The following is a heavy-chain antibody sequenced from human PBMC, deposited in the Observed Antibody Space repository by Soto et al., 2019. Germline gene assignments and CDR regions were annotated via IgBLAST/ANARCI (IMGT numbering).Heavy chain of an antibody. CDR2: INHSGST. CDR1: GGSFSGYY. D-gene: IGHD3-16*02. Sequence: SETLSLTCAVYGGSFSGYYWSWIRQPPGKGLEWIGEINHSGSTNYNPSLKSRVTISVDTSKNQFSLKLSSVTAAGTAVYYCARGKLSDYVWGSYRYHFDYWGQGTVVTVSS. J-gene: IGHJ4*02. CDR3: ARGKLSDYVWGSYRYHFDY. V-gene: IGHV4-34*01.